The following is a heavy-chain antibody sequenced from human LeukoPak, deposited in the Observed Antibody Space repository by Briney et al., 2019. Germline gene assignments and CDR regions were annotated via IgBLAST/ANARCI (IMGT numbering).Heavy chain of an antibody. V-gene: IGHV4-34*01. CDR1: GGSSSGYY. CDR3: ARGINARGWFDP. Sequence: ASETLSLTCAVYGGSSSGYYWSWIRQPPGKGLEWIGEINHSGSTSYNPSLKSRVTISVDTSKNQFSLKLSSVTAADTAVYYCARGINARGWFDPWGQGTLVTVSS. CDR2: INHSGST. J-gene: IGHJ5*02.